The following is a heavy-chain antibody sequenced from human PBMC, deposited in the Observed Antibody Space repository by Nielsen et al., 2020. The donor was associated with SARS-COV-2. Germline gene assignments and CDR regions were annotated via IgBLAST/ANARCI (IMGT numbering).Heavy chain of an antibody. CDR1: GFTFSDYY. CDR3: AKPLLHIVIALGSFDS. V-gene: IGHV3-11*01. J-gene: IGHJ5*01. D-gene: IGHD2/OR15-2a*01. CDR2: ISSSGSTI. Sequence: GESLKISCAASGFTFSDYYMSWIRQAPGKGLEWVSYISSSGSTIYYADSVKGRFTISRDNSKNTVDLQMNTLRAEDTAIYYCAKPLLHIVIALGSFDSWGQGTLVTVSS.